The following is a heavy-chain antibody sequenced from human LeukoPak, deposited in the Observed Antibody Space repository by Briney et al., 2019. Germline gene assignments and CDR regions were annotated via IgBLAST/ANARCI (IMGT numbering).Heavy chain of an antibody. J-gene: IGHJ4*02. CDR1: GFTFSSYD. D-gene: IGHD3-22*01. V-gene: IGHV3-74*01. CDR2: INSDGSST. CDR3: ARDYYDSSGYYDY. Sequence: GGSLRLSCAASGFTFSSYDMHWVRQAPGKGLVWVSRINSDGSSTSYADSVKGRFTISRDNAKNTLYLQMNSLRAEDTAVYYCARDYYDSSGYYDYWGQGTLVTVSS.